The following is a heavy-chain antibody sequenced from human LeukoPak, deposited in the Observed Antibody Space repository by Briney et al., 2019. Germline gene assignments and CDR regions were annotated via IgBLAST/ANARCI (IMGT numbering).Heavy chain of an antibody. CDR2: IYYSGST. V-gene: IGHV4-59*08. CDR3: ARFLSTVTHYDY. D-gene: IGHD4-17*01. CDR1: GGSISSYY. J-gene: IGHJ4*02. Sequence: SETLSLTCTVSGGSISSYYWSWIRQPPGKGLEWIGYIYYSGSTNYNPSLKSRVTISVDTSKNQFSLKLSSVTAADTAVYYCARFLSTVTHYDYWGQGTLVTVSS.